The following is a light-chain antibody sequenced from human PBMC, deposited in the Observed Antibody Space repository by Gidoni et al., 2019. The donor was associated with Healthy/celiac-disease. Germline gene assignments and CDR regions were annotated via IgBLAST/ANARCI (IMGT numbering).Light chain of an antibody. Sequence: DIQMTQSPSSLSASVGDRVTITCQASQDISNYLNWYQQKPGKAPKLLSYDASNLETGVPSRFSGSGSGTDFTFTISSLQPEDIATYYCQQYDNLLLFXPXTKVDIK. CDR3: QQYDNLLL. CDR1: QDISNY. V-gene: IGKV1-33*01. CDR2: DAS. J-gene: IGKJ3*01.